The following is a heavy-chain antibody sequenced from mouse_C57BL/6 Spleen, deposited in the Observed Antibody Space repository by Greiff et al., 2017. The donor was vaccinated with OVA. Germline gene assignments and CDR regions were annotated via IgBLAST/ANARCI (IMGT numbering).Heavy chain of an antibody. Sequence: VQLQQSGPELVKPGDSVKISCKASGYSFTGYFMNWVMQSHGKSLEWIGRINPYNGDTFYNQKFKGKATLTVDKSSSTAHMELRSLTSEDSAVYYCAREGNDEGAMDYWGQGTSVTVSS. CDR3: AREGNDEGAMDY. CDR1: GYSFTGYF. CDR2: INPYNGDT. D-gene: IGHD2-2*01. J-gene: IGHJ4*01. V-gene: IGHV1-20*01.